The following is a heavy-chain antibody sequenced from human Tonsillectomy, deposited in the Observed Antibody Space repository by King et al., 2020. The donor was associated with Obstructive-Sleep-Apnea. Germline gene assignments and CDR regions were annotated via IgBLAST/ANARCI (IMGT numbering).Heavy chain of an antibody. CDR3: ARQTRRRATIRPRDFYYGMDG. J-gene: IGHJ6*02. D-gene: IGHD5-12*01. Sequence: VQLVESGGGLVQPGGSLKLSCAASGFIFSDSDIHWVRQASGKGLRWIGRIGSKTHSFATVYGASLRGRFTISRDDSNNRAYLQVNSLKIEDTAAYYCARQTRRRATIRPRDFYYGMDGWGQGTTVTVSS. CDR2: IGSKTHSFAT. CDR1: GFIFSDSD. V-gene: IGHV3-73*01.